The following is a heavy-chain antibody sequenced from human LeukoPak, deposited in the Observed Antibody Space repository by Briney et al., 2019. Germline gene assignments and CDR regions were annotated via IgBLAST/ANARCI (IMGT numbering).Heavy chain of an antibody. D-gene: IGHD3-16*02. CDR1: GYTFTSYG. J-gene: IGHJ4*02. V-gene: IGHV1-18*01. CDR3: ARDTHDYVWGSYRYTPNDY. CDR2: ISAYNGNT. Sequence: ASVKVSCKASGYTFTSYGISWVRQAPGQGLEWMGWISAYNGNTNYAQKLQGRVTMTTDTSTSTAYMELRSLRSDDTAVYYCARDTHDYVWGSYRYTPNDYWGQGTLVTVSS.